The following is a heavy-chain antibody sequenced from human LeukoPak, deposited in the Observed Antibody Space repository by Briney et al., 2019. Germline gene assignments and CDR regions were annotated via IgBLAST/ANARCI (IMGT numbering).Heavy chain of an antibody. D-gene: IGHD4-11*01. CDR2: IYYSGST. Sequence: PSETLSLTCTVSGGSISSSSYYWGWIRQPPGKGLEWIGSIYYSGSTSYSPSLKSRVSISVDRSKNQFSLEMNSMTAADTAVYFCAKETDYSHPNWFDPWGQGILVTVSS. CDR1: GGSISSSSYY. V-gene: IGHV4-39*07. CDR3: AKETDYSHPNWFDP. J-gene: IGHJ5*02.